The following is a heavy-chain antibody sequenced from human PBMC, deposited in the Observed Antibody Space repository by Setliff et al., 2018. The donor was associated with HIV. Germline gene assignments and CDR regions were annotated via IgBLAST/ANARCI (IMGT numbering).Heavy chain of an antibody. Sequence: ASVKVSCKASGYTFTSYGISWVRQAPGQGLEWMGWISAYNGNTNYAQKLQGRVTMTTDTSTRTAYMELSSLRSDDTAVYYCVRGVTRDSSGYYRDEYFQHWGQGTLVTVSS. CDR3: VRGVTRDSSGYYRDEYFQH. D-gene: IGHD3-22*01. CDR1: GYTFTSYG. CDR2: ISAYNGNT. V-gene: IGHV1-18*01. J-gene: IGHJ1*01.